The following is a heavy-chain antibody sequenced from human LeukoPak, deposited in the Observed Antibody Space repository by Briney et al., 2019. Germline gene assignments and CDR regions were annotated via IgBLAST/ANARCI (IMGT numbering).Heavy chain of an antibody. J-gene: IGHJ6*03. CDR2: VNPSGGT. CDR1: GASFNAFQ. V-gene: IGHV4-34*01. CDR3: AREVGLGYYYYMDV. D-gene: IGHD3-22*01. Sequence: SETLSLTCGVSGASFNAFQWSWIRQPAGKGPEWVGDVNPSGGTNYNPSHKSRLTISIDMSKNQFSLNLRSVTAADTAVYYCAREVGLGYYYYMDVWGKGTTVTISS.